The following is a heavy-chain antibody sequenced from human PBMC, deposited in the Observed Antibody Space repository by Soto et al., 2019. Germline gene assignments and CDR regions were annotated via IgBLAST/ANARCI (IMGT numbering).Heavy chain of an antibody. CDR1: GVTFSSYA. J-gene: IGHJ6*01. D-gene: IGHD3-16*01. CDR3: ARPSPEDGGLGSWHDYKYYAWDV. CDR2: SIPILGTA. Sequence: QVQLVQSGAEVEKPGSSVKVSCKASGVTFSSYAISWVRQAPGHGLEWMGGSIPILGTANYAQRFQGRVTITADESTNTVYMELSSLTAEDAAVYYCARPSPEDGGLGSWHDYKYYAWDVWGQGTRVTVSA. V-gene: IGHV1-69*01.